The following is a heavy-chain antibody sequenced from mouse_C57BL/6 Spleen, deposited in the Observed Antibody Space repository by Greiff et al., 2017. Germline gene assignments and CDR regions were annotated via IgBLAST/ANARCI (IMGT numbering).Heavy chain of an antibody. CDR2: IHPNSGSN. D-gene: IGHD2-5*01. Sequence: VQLQQPGAELVKPGASVKLSCKASGYTFTSYWMHWVKQRPGQGLEWIGMIHPNSGSNNYNEKFKSKATLTGDKSSSTAYMELSILTAEDSAVYYVARWKADYSNSDYWGQGTTLTVSS. CDR3: ARWKADYSNSDY. CDR1: GYTFTSYW. J-gene: IGHJ2*01. V-gene: IGHV1-64*01.